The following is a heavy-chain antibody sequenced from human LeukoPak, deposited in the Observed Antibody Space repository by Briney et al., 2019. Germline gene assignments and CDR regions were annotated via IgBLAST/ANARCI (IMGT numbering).Heavy chain of an antibody. CDR3: AREMIPAWFDP. CDR2: IYHSGST. CDR1: GGSIRSGGYS. V-gene: IGHV4-30-2*01. J-gene: IGHJ5*02. Sequence: SETLSLTCSVSGGSIRSGGYSWSWIRQPPGRGLEWIGYIYHSGSTYYNPSLKSRVTISVDRSKNQFSLKLSSVTAADTAVYYCAREMIPAWFDPWGQGTLVTVSS. D-gene: IGHD3-16*01.